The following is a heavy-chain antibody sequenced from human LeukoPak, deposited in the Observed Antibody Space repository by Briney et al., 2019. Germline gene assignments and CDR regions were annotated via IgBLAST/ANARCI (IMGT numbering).Heavy chain of an antibody. V-gene: IGHV3-23*01. CDR1: GFTFSTYS. J-gene: IGHJ4*02. Sequence: GGSLRLSCAASGFTFSTYSMTWVRQGPGKGLEWVSSIYPSGDSTFYADSVKGRFAISRDNSKNTLYLQMSSLRTEDTAIYYCAKDVVPDSGWDLDYWGQGNLVTVSS. CDR2: IYPSGDST. D-gene: IGHD6-19*01. CDR3: AKDVVPDSGWDLDY.